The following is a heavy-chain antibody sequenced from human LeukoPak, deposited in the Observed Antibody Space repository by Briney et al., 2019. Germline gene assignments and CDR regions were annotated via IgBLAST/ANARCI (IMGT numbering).Heavy chain of an antibody. CDR2: TYYRSKWYN. V-gene: IGHV6-1*01. J-gene: IGHJ6*03. Sequence: SQTLSLTCAISGDSVSSNSAAWNWIRQSPSRGLEWLGRTYYRSKWYNDYAVSVKSRITINPDTSKNQFSLQLNSVTPEDTAVYYCARAPAYEWLRTQGNYYYYMDVWGKGTTVTVSS. D-gene: IGHD5-12*01. CDR1: GDSVSSNSAA. CDR3: ARAPAYEWLRTQGNYYYYMDV.